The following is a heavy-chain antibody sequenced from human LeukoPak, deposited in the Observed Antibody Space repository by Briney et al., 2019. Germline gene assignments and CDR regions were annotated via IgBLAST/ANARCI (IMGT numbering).Heavy chain of an antibody. V-gene: IGHV1-18*04. Sequence: ASVKVSCKASGYTFTGYYMHWVRQAPGQGLEWMGWISAYNGNTNYAQKLQGRVTMTTDTSTSTAYMELRSLRSDDTAVYYCARSEDIVATLLDYWGQGTLVTVSS. CDR3: ARSEDIVATLLDY. D-gene: IGHD5-12*01. J-gene: IGHJ4*02. CDR2: ISAYNGNT. CDR1: GYTFTGYY.